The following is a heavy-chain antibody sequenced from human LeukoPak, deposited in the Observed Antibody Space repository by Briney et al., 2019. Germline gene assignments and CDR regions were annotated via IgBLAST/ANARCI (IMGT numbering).Heavy chain of an antibody. V-gene: IGHV3-49*04. CDR3: TRDLGPYYYGSGSYPAPYYFDY. D-gene: IGHD3-10*01. Sequence: GGSLRLSCTASGFTFGDYAMSWVRQAPGKGLEWVGFIRSKAYGGTTEYAASVKGRFTISRDDSKSIAYLQMNSLKTEDTAVYYCTRDLGPYYYGSGSYPAPYYFDYWGQGTLVTVSS. J-gene: IGHJ4*02. CDR1: GFTFGDYA. CDR2: IRSKAYGGTT.